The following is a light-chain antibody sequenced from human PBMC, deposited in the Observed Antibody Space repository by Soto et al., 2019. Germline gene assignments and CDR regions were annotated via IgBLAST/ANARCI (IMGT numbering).Light chain of an antibody. J-gene: IGKJ1*01. CDR1: QSISSR. V-gene: IGKV1-5*01. CDR2: DAS. Sequence: DIQMTQSPSTLSASVGDRVTITCRASQSISSRLAWYQQKPGKAPKFLVYDASNLESGVPSRFSGSGSGTEFTLTISSLQPDDFATYYCQQYNSYSVTFGQGTKVDMK. CDR3: QQYNSYSVT.